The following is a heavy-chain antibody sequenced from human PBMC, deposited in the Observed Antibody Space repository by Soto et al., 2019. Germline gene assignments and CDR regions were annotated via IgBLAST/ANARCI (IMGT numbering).Heavy chain of an antibody. V-gene: IGHV4-31*03. CDR2: IYYSGST. D-gene: IGHD4-17*01. J-gene: IGHJ3*02. CDR1: GGSISSGGYY. CDR3: AREADYGDYGRGIGAFDI. Sequence: QVQLQESGPGLVKPSQTLSLTCTVSGGSISSGGYYWSWIRQHPGKGLEWIGYIYYSGSTYYNPSLTGRVTITVDTSKNQFSLKLSSVTAADTAVYYCAREADYGDYGRGIGAFDIWGQGTMVTVSS.